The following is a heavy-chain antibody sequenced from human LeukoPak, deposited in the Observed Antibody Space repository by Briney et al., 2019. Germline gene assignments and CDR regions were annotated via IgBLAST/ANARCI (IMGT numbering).Heavy chain of an antibody. Sequence: SVKVSCKASGGTFSSYAISWVRQAPGQGLEWMGGIILIFGTANYAQKFQGRVTITADKSTSTAYMELSSLRSEDTAVYYCAKSNGYGLIDIWGQGTMVTVSS. V-gene: IGHV1-69*06. CDR1: GGTFSSYA. CDR3: AKSNGYGLIDI. CDR2: IILIFGTA. D-gene: IGHD3-10*01. J-gene: IGHJ3*02.